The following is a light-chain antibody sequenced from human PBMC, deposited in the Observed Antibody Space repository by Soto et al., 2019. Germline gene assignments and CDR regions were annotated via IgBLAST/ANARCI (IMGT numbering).Light chain of an antibody. V-gene: IGKV3-15*01. CDR2: GAS. J-gene: IGKJ5*01. Sequence: EIVLTQSPGTLSLSPGERATLSCRASQSVSSSYLAWYQQKPGQAPRLLISGASTRAAGIPARFSGSGSGTEFTLTISSLQSEDFAVYYCQHYNNWPPITFGQGTRLEIK. CDR3: QHYNNWPPIT. CDR1: QSVSSSY.